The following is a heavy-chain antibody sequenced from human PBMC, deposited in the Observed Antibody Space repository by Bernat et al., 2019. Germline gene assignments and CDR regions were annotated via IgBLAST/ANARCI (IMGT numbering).Heavy chain of an antibody. J-gene: IGHJ5*02. Sequence: EVQLVESGGGLVQPGGSLRLSCAASGFTFSSYAMHWVRQAPGKGLEYVSAISSNGGSTYYANSVKGRFTISRDNSKNTLYLQMNSLRAEDTAVYYCAKVRSVNWFDPWGQGTLVTVSS. CDR1: GFTFSSYA. CDR2: ISSNGGST. D-gene: IGHD3-3*01. CDR3: AKVRSVNWFDP. V-gene: IGHV3-64*01.